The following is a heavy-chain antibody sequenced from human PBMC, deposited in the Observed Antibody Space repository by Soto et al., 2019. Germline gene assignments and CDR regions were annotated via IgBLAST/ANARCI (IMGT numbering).Heavy chain of an antibody. CDR2: IYYSGST. D-gene: IGHD3-3*01. CDR3: ARVGGYDFWSGYYKLWFDP. Sequence: SETLSLTGTVSGGSISSYDCSWIRQPPWKGLEWIGYIYYSGSTNYKPSLKSRVTISVDTSKNQFSLKLSSVTAADTAVYYCARVGGYDFWSGYYKLWFDPCGQRTLVPFCS. CDR1: GGSISSYD. V-gene: IGHV4-59*01. J-gene: IGHJ5*02.